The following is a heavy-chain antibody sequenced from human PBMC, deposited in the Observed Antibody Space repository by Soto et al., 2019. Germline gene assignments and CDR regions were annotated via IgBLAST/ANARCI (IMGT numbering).Heavy chain of an antibody. V-gene: IGHV4-38-2*02. J-gene: IGHJ5*02. CDR1: GYSITSGFY. D-gene: IGHD6-19*01. Sequence: SETLSLTCTVSGYSITSGFYWGWIRQPPGKGLECIGSIYHSGSTYYNPSLKSRVTISVDTSKNQFSLKLSSVTAADTAVYYCARDRLAASFDPWGQGTLVTVSS. CDR2: IYHSGST. CDR3: ARDRLAASFDP.